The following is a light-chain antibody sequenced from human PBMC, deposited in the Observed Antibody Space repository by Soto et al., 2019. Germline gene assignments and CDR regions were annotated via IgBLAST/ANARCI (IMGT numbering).Light chain of an antibody. CDR3: QQYNNWWT. CDR1: QSVSSN. J-gene: IGKJ1*01. Sequence: EIVMTQSPATLSVYPGERATLSCRASQSVSSNLAWYQQKPGQAPRLLIYGASTRATGIPARFSGSGSGTEFTLTISSLQSEDFAVYYCQQYNNWWTFGQGTKVDI. V-gene: IGKV3-15*01. CDR2: GAS.